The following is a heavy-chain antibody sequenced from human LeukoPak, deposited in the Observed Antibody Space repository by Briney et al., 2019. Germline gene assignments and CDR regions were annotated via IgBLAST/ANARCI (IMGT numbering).Heavy chain of an antibody. CDR3: AREISGYSDY. J-gene: IGHJ4*02. Sequence: ASVKLSCKASAYTLSGYYMHWVRQAPGQGLEWKGWINANSGDTKYAQKFQGRVTMTRDTSISTAYMELSRLRSDDTAMYYCAREISGYSDYWGQGTLVTVSS. CDR1: AYTLSGYY. D-gene: IGHD3-22*01. CDR2: INANSGDT. V-gene: IGHV1-2*02.